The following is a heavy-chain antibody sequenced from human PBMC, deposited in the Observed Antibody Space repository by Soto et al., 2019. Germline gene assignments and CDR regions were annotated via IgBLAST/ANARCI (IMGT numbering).Heavy chain of an antibody. D-gene: IGHD5-12*01. CDR1: GFTFSKAW. Sequence: EVQLVESGGGLVKPGGSLRLSCAASGFTFSKAWMTWARQAPGKGLEWVGRIKSTTDGGTTDYAAPVKGRFTISRDDSKQTLYLQMNSLKTGDTAVYYCTTVATNPGCWGQGTLVTVSS. CDR2: IKSTTDGGTT. V-gene: IGHV3-15*01. J-gene: IGHJ1*01. CDR3: TTVATNPGC.